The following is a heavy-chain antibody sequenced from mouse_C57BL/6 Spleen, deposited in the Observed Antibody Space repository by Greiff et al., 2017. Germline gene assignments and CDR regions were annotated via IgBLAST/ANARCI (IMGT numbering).Heavy chain of an antibody. V-gene: IGHV1-69*01. D-gene: IGHD2-4*01. CDR3: AREGDYDRWFAY. J-gene: IGHJ3*01. CDR2: IDPSDSYT. Sequence: VQLQQPGAELVMPGASVKLSCKASGYTFTSYWMHWVKQRPGQGLEWIGEIDPSDSYTNYNQKFKGKSTLTVDKSSSTAYMQLSSLTSEDSAVYYCAREGDYDRWFAYWGQGTLVTVSA. CDR1: GYTFTSYW.